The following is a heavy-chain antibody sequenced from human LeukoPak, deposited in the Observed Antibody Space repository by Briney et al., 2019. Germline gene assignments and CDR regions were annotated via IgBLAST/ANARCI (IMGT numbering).Heavy chain of an antibody. Sequence: SVKVSCKASGGTFSSYAISWVRQAPGQGLEWMGRIIPILGIANYAQKFQGRVTITADKSTSTAYMELSSLRSEDAAVYYCARARPLLPIPYYYYGMDVWGQGTTVTVSS. V-gene: IGHV1-69*04. CDR2: IIPILGIA. CDR3: ARARPLLPIPYYYYGMDV. D-gene: IGHD3-22*01. CDR1: GGTFSSYA. J-gene: IGHJ6*02.